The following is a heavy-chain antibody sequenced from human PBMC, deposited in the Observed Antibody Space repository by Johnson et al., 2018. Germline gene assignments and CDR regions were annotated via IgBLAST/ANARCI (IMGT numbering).Heavy chain of an antibody. V-gene: IGHV5-51*01. CDR1: GYSFPSNW. CDR3: ARHDRIVVVTAAVALDI. CDR2: IYPGDSDT. D-gene: IGHD2-21*02. Sequence: VQLVESGAEVKKPGKSVKIFCKGSGYSFPSNWSGWVRQMPGKGLEWMGIIYPGDSDTRYSPSFQGQVTISADKSISTAYLQWSSLKASDTAMYYWARHDRIVVVTAAVALDIWGQGTMVTVSS. J-gene: IGHJ3*02.